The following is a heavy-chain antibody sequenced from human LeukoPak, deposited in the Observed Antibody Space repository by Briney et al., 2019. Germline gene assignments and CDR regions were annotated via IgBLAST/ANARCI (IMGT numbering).Heavy chain of an antibody. CDR3: ARLYIVVVPAAIYFDY. V-gene: IGHV4-59*02. CDR2: THHSGNT. CDR1: GDSVSGDY. J-gene: IGHJ4*02. Sequence: SETLSLTCIVSGDSVSGDYWNWIRQPPGKGREWIGYTHHSGNTLYNPSLKSRVTTSVDTSKNQFSLKLSSVTAADTAVYYCARLYIVVVPAAIYFDYWGQGTLVTVSS. D-gene: IGHD2-2*01.